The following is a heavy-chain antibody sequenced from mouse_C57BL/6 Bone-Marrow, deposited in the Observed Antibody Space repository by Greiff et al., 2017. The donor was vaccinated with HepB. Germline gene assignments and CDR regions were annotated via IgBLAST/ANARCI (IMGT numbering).Heavy chain of an antibody. CDR1: GFSLTSYG. CDR2: IWSGGST. D-gene: IGHD2-1*01. V-gene: IGHV2-4*01. CDR3: AKGDYGNYEGYFDV. Sequence: QVQLKQSGPGLVQPSQSLSITCTVSGFSLTSYGVHWVRQPPGKGLEWLGVIWSGGSTDYNAAFISRLSISKDNSKSQVFLKMNSLQADDTAIYYCAKGDYGNYEGYFDVWGTGTTVTVSS. J-gene: IGHJ1*03.